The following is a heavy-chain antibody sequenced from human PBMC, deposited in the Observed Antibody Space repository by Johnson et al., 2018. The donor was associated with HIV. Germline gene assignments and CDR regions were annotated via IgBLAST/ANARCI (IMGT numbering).Heavy chain of an antibody. CDR3: TARPYSNTLYVAFDI. J-gene: IGHJ3*02. Sequence: VQLVESGGGVVQPGGSLRLSCAASGFTFTNAWMTWVRQAPGTGLEWVGSGTNKSDGGTTDYAAPAQGSITISRDDSESTQYLQMNGLKTEDTSVYYCTARPYSNTLYVAFDIWGQGTIVTVSS. CDR2: GTNKSDGGTT. D-gene: IGHD6-13*01. V-gene: IGHV3-15*01. CDR1: GFTFTNAW.